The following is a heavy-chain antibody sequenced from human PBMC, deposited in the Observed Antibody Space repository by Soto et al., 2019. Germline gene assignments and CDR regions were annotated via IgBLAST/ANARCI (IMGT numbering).Heavy chain of an antibody. Sequence: GGSLRFSCAASGFTFSSYAMNWVRQTQERGLEWVSSISSTSSYTHYADSVKGRFTISRDNANNSLFLQMNSLRAEDTAVYYCARDLALAGNYWGQGALVTVS. CDR2: ISSTSSYT. CDR3: ARDLALAGNY. J-gene: IGHJ4*02. V-gene: IGHV3-21*01. CDR1: GFTFSSYA. D-gene: IGHD6-19*01.